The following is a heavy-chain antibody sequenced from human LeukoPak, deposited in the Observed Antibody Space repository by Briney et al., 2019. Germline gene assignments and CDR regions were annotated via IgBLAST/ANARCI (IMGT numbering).Heavy chain of an antibody. D-gene: IGHD1-26*01. Sequence: GSSVKVSCKASGGTFSSYAINWVRQAPGQGLEWMGGIIPIFGTANYAQKFQGRVAITTDESTSTAYMELSSLRSEDTAVYYRARVVGGSYYRGSAFDIWGQGTMVTVSS. J-gene: IGHJ3*02. CDR2: IIPIFGTA. CDR3: ARVVGGSYYRGSAFDI. V-gene: IGHV1-69*05. CDR1: GGTFSSYA.